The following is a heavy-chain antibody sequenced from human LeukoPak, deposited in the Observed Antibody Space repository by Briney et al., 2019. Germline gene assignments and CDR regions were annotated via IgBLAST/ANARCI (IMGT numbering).Heavy chain of an antibody. D-gene: IGHD3-9*01. V-gene: IGHV4-39*01. CDR2: IYYSGST. CDR3: ARSFVLLYFDWPNLKFDP. CDR1: GGSISSSSYY. Sequence: SETLSLTCTVSGGSISSSSYYWGWIRQPPGKGLEWIGSIYYSGSTYYNPSLKSRVTISVDTSKNQFSLKLSSVTAADTAVYYCARSFVLLYFDWPNLKFDPWGQGALVTVSS. J-gene: IGHJ5*02.